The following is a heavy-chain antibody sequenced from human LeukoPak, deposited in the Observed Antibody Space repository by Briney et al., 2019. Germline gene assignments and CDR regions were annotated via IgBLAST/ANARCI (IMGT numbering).Heavy chain of an antibody. CDR3: AKDTNGDYGGDAFDT. D-gene: IGHD4-23*01. J-gene: IGHJ3*02. CDR2: ISWNSGSI. Sequence: PGGSLRLSCAASGFTFDDYAMRWVRQAPGKGLEWVSGISWNSGSIGYADSVKGRFTISRDNAKNSLYLQMNSLRAEDTALYYCAKDTNGDYGGDAFDTWGQGTMVTVSS. V-gene: IGHV3-9*01. CDR1: GFTFDDYA.